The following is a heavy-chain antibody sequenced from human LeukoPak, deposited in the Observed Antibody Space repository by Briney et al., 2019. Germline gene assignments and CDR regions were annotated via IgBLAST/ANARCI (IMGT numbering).Heavy chain of an antibody. CDR2: ISDSGGT. CDR3: ARRVIMSAAGVPDTWLDP. V-gene: IGHV4-59*08. D-gene: IGHD2-8*01. CDR1: GGSISNYY. Sequence: PSETLSLTCTVSGGSISNYYWNWIRQRPGKGLESVGHISDSGGTKYNPSLQSRVTISIDTSKNQISPNLSSIAAADTAVYYCARRVIMSAAGVPDTWLDPWGQGILVTVSS. J-gene: IGHJ5*02.